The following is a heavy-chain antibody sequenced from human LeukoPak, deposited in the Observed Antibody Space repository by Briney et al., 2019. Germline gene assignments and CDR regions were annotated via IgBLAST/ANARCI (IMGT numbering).Heavy chain of an antibody. J-gene: IGHJ4*02. Sequence: GGSLRLSCAASGFTFSSYGMHWVRQAPGKGLEWVAVISYDGSNKYYADSVKGRFTISRDNSKNTLYLQMNSLRAEDTAVYYCASEIMIVAIRSTVDYWGQGTLVTVSS. CDR1: GFTFSSYG. D-gene: IGHD3-22*01. CDR3: ASEIMIVAIRSTVDY. V-gene: IGHV3-30*03. CDR2: ISYDGSNK.